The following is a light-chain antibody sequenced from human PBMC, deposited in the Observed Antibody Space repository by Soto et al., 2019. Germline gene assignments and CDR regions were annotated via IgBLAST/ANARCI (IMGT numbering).Light chain of an antibody. J-gene: IGKJ1*01. CDR1: QSVSSNF. CDR3: QQYGSSPET. Sequence: EIVLTQSPGTLSLSPGERATLSCRASQSVSSNFLAWYQKKPGQAPRLLIYGASKRATGIPDRFSGSGSGTDFTLTISRLEPEDFAVYDGQQYGSSPETFGQGTKVDI. CDR2: GAS. V-gene: IGKV3-20*01.